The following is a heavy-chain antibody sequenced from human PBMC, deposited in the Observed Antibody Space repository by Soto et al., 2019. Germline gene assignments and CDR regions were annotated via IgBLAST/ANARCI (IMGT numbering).Heavy chain of an antibody. CDR2: IRGDGGQT. CDR3: ARDVGLDSDDFLAY. D-gene: IGHD3-9*01. V-gene: IGHV3-23*01. CDR1: GFTFTSYG. J-gene: IGHJ4*02. Sequence: GGSLRLSCTASGFTFTSYGMGWVRQAPGKGLQWVSTIRGDGGQTHYTDSVKDRFSISRDNSKNTVYLQMDSLRAEDTAMYFCARDVGLDSDDFLAYWAQGTQVTVSS.